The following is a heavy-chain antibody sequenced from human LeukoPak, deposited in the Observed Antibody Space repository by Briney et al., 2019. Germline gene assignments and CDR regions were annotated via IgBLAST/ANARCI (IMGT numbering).Heavy chain of an antibody. V-gene: IGHV3-53*04. CDR3: ARDPYGDYGFDY. CDR1: GFTFSSYA. D-gene: IGHD4-17*01. Sequence: PGGSLRLSCAASGFTFSSYAMSWVRQAPGKGLEWVSVIYSGGSTYYADSVKGRFTISRHNSKNTLYLQMNSLRAEDMAVYYCARDPYGDYGFDYWGQGTLVTVSS. CDR2: IYSGGST. J-gene: IGHJ4*02.